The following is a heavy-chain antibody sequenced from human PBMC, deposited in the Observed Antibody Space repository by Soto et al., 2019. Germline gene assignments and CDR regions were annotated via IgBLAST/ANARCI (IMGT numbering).Heavy chain of an antibody. D-gene: IGHD3-22*01. CDR2: IFTRSTA. CDR1: GFSVNDNY. Sequence: GGSLRLSCTASGFSVNDNYMACVRQDTGKSPERVAVIFTRSTAHYEYPVTGRFTFSRGISKSILHLQLNNQRAEVPAPYYGTKLWGYYFESWGQGTLVTVSS. CDR3: TKLWGYYFES. J-gene: IGHJ4*02. V-gene: IGHV3-53*01.